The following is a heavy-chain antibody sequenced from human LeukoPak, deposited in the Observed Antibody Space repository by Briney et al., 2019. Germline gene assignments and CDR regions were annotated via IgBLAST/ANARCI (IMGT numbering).Heavy chain of an antibody. J-gene: IGHJ3*02. CDR2: ISWNSGSI. D-gene: IGHD5-24*01. CDR3: AKAEMATKDAFDI. CDR1: GFSFADYT. Sequence: GGSLRLSCAASGFSFADYTMHWVRQAPGKGLEWVSGISWNSGSIGYADSVKGRFTISRDSAKNSLYLQMNSLRAEDMALYYCAKAEMATKDAFDIWGQGTMVTVSS. V-gene: IGHV3-9*03.